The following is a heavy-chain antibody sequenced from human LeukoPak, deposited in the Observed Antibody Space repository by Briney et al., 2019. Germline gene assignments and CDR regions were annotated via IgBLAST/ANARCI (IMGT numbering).Heavy chain of an antibody. J-gene: IGHJ4*02. V-gene: IGHV3-7*01. CDR2: IKQDGSEK. CDR3: ARDPWELPFDY. Sequence: PGGSLRLSCAASGFTFSSYWMSWVRQAPGKGLEWVANIKQDGSEKYYVDSVKGRFTISRDNPKNSLYLQMNSLRAEDTAVYYCARDPWELPFDYWGQGTLVTVSS. D-gene: IGHD1-26*01. CDR1: GFTFSSYW.